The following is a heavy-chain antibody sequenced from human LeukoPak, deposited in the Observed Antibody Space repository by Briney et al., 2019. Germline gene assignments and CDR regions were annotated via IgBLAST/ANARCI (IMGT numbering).Heavy chain of an antibody. D-gene: IGHD3-16*02. CDR2: ISGSGFTT. Sequence: GGSLRLSCAASGFTFSSYAMSWVRQAPGKGLEWVSGISGSGFTTYYADSVKGRFTISRGNSKNTLYVQMNSLGAEDTAVYYCAKSSNHYRPFDDWGQGTLVIVSS. CDR3: AKSSNHYRPFDD. CDR1: GFTFSSYA. V-gene: IGHV3-23*01. J-gene: IGHJ4*02.